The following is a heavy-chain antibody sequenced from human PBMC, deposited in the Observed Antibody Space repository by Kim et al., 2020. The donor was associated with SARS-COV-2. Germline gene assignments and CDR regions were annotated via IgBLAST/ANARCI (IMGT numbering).Heavy chain of an antibody. CDR1: GFTFSDYW. CDR2: INSDGSAT. CDR3: ARDGGRYYAGSLSY. J-gene: IGHJ4*02. Sequence: GGSLRLSCAASGFTFSDYWMHWVRQAPGQGLVWVSRINSDGSATTYADSVKGRFTISRDNVNSTLYLQMNSLRAEDTAVYYCARDGGRYYAGSLSYWGQGTLVTVSS. D-gene: IGHD1-26*01. V-gene: IGHV3-74*01.